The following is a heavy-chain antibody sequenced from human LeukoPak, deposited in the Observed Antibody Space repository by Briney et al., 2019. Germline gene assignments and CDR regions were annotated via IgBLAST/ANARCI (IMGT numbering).Heavy chain of an antibody. CDR3: ASRSSSRLGFDY. Sequence: SETLSLTCTVSGGSISSDDDYWSWIRQPPGKGLEWIGYIYYSGSTYYSPSLKSRVTISIDTSKNQFSLKLSSVTAADTAVYYCASRSSSRLGFDYWGQGTLVTVSS. V-gene: IGHV4-30-4*01. CDR2: IYYSGST. D-gene: IGHD6-13*01. J-gene: IGHJ4*02. CDR1: GGSISSDDDY.